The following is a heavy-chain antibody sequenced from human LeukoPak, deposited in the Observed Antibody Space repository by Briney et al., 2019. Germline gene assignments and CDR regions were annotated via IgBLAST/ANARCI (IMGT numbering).Heavy chain of an antibody. CDR3: ARGFTYYYGSGSYIPPYYYYYYMDV. CDR2: IYYSGST. V-gene: IGHV4-59*01. Sequence: SETLSLTCTVSGGSISSYYWSWIRQPPGKGLEWIGYIYYSGSTNYNPSLKSRVTISVDTSKNQFSLKLSSVTAADTAVYYCARGFTYYYGSGSYIPPYYYYYYMDVWGKGTTVTISS. D-gene: IGHD3-10*01. CDR1: GGSISSYY. J-gene: IGHJ6*03.